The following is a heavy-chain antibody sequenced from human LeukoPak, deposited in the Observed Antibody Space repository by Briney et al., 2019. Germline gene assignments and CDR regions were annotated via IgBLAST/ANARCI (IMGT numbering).Heavy chain of an antibody. J-gene: IGHJ4*02. V-gene: IGHV4-59*08. CDR1: GGAISPYY. CDR3: TRHPLGRYYCSGGSCYSDY. Sequence: SETLSLTCTVSGGAISPYYWSWIRQPPGKGLEWIASISYSGNTDYNPSLQSRVTISVDTSKNQFSLRLNSVTAADTAVYYCTRHPLGRYYCSGGSCYSDYWGQGTLVTVSS. CDR2: ISYSGNT. D-gene: IGHD2-15*01.